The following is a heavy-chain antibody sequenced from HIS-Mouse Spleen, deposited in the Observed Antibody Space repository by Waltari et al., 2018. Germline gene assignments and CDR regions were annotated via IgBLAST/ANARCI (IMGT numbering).Heavy chain of an antibody. CDR3: AREIPYSSSWYDWYFDL. CDR1: GGSISSSSYY. V-gene: IGHV4-39*07. CDR2: IYYSGRT. J-gene: IGHJ2*01. Sequence: QLQLQESGPGLVKPSETLSLTCTVSGGSISSSSYYWGWILQPPGKGLEWIGSIYYSGRTYYNPSVKSRVTISVDTSKNQFSLKLSSVTAADTAVYYCAREIPYSSSWYDWYFDLWGRGTLVAVSS. D-gene: IGHD6-13*01.